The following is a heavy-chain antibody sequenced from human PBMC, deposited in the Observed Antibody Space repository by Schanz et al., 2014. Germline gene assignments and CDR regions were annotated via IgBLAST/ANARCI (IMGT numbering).Heavy chain of an antibody. J-gene: IGHJ4*02. Sequence: EVQLVESGGGLVQPGGSLRLSCTASGFTFSSYSMNWVRQAPGKGLEWVSGISGSGASTYYADSMKGRFTVSRDNAENALYLQMNSLRAEDTAVYFCAKIERNEDWGQGTLVTVSS. CDR3: AKIERNED. CDR1: GFTFSSYS. D-gene: IGHD1-1*01. V-gene: IGHV3-48*01. CDR2: ISGSGAST.